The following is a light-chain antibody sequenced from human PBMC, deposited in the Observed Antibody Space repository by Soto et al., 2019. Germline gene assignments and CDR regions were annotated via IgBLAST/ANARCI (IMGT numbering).Light chain of an antibody. Sequence: QSALTQPASVSGSPGQSITISCTGTSSDVGVYNYVSWYQQHPGKAPKLLIYEVSNRPSGVSNRFSGSKSANTASLSISGLQPEDEADYYCTSYTSSNSLLVFGGGTKLTVL. V-gene: IGLV2-14*01. CDR3: TSYTSSNSLLV. CDR1: SSDVGVYNY. CDR2: EVS. J-gene: IGLJ2*01.